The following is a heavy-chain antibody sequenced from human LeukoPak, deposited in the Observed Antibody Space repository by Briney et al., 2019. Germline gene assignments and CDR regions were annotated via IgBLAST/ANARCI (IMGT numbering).Heavy chain of an antibody. CDR3: ARIGTTTRGPAGLDV. D-gene: IGHD2/OR15-2a*01. Sequence: PGGSLTLSCAASGFTFSSYEMNSVRQAPGKGLELVSYIASGGGANRFYSESVKGRFTISRDNAKNSLYLHMNSLRAEDTGVYYCARIGTTTRGPAGLDVWGQGTTVTVSS. V-gene: IGHV3-48*03. CDR1: GFTFSSYE. CDR2: IASGGGANR. J-gene: IGHJ6*02.